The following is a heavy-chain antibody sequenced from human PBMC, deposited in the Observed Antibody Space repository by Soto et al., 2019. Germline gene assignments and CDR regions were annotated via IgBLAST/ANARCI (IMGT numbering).Heavy chain of an antibody. D-gene: IGHD2-21*02. Sequence: ASVKVSCKASGYTFTSYAMHWVRQAPGQRLEWMGWINAGNGNTKYSQKFQGRVTITRDTSASTAYMELSSLRSEDTAVYYCARGSPYCGPDCSKTHYYYGVDVWGQGTTVTVSS. CDR3: ARGSPYCGPDCSKTHYYYGVDV. CDR1: GYTFTSYA. J-gene: IGHJ6*02. CDR2: INAGNGNT. V-gene: IGHV1-3*01.